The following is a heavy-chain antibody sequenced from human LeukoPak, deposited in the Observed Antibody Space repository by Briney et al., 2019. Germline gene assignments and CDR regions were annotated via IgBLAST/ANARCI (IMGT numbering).Heavy chain of an antibody. CDR1: GGTFSSYT. CDR3: ASFDIAARPGADP. J-gene: IGHJ5*02. CDR2: IIPILGIA. Sequence: SVKVSCKASGGTFSSYTISWVRQAPGQGLEWMGRIIPILGIANYAQKFQGRVTITADKSTSTAYMELSSLRSEDTAVYYCASFDIAARPGADPWGQGTLVTVSS. D-gene: IGHD6-6*01. V-gene: IGHV1-69*02.